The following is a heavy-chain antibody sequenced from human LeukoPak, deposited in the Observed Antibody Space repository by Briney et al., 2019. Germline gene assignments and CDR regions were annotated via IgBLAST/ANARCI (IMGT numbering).Heavy chain of an antibody. Sequence: PSETLSLTCTVSGGSVSSGSYYWSWIRQPPGKGQEWIGYIYYSGSTNYNPSLKSRVTISVDTSKNQFSLKLSSVTAADTAVYYCARDRSDYYDSSGYYTEVDWYFDLWGRGTLVTVSS. D-gene: IGHD3-22*01. CDR3: ARDRSDYYDSSGYYTEVDWYFDL. J-gene: IGHJ2*01. CDR2: IYYSGST. CDR1: GGSVSSGSYY. V-gene: IGHV4-61*01.